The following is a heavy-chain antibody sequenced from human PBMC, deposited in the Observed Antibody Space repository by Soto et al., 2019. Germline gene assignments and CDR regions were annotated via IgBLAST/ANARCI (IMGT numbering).Heavy chain of an antibody. CDR3: ARARQQLVFDY. CDR1: GYSXTSYW. Sequence: RGEALKISCKGSGYSXTSYWIGWVRQMPGKGLEWMGIIYPGDSDTRYSPSFQGQVTISADKSISTAYLQWSSLKASDTAMYYCARARQQLVFDYWGQGTLVTVSS. CDR2: IYPGDSDT. V-gene: IGHV5-51*01. D-gene: IGHD6-13*01. J-gene: IGHJ4*02.